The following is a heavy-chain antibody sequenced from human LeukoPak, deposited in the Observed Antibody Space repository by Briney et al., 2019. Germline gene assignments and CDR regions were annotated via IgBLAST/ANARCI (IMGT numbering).Heavy chain of an antibody. J-gene: IGHJ6*02. V-gene: IGHV3-21*01. CDR2: ISSRSHYI. CDR3: SGLYNYGMDV. CDR1: GFTFSTYS. Sequence: GGSLRLSCAASGFTFSTYSMNWVRQAPGKGLEWVSSISSRSHYIYYADSMKGRFTISRDNAKNSLYLQMNSLRAEDTAVYYCSGLYNYGMDVWGQGTTVTVSS.